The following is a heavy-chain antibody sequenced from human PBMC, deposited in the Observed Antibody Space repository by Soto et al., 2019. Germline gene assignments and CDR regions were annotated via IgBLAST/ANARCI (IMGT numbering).Heavy chain of an antibody. CDR1: GGSISSYY. Sequence: PSETLSLTCTVSGGSISSYYWSWIRQPPGKGLEWIGYIYYSGSTNYNPSLKSRVTISVDTSKNQFSLKLSSVTAADTAVYYCARHVISGYVAYYYYYYMDVWGKGTTVTVSS. CDR2: IYYSGST. J-gene: IGHJ6*03. D-gene: IGHD5-12*01. V-gene: IGHV4-59*08. CDR3: ARHVISGYVAYYYYYYMDV.